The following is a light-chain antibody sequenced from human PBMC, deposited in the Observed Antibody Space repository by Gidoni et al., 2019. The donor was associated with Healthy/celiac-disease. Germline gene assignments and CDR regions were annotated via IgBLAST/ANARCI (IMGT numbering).Light chain of an antibody. V-gene: IGLV2-14*01. J-gene: IGLJ2*01. CDR3: SSYTSISARV. Sequence: QSALTQPASVSGSPGQSITIPCTGTSSDVGGYNYVSWYPQHPGKAPKLMIYEVSNRPSGVSNRFSGSKSGNTASLTISGLQAEDEADYYCSSYTSISARVFGGGPKLTVL. CDR1: SSDVGGYNY. CDR2: EVS.